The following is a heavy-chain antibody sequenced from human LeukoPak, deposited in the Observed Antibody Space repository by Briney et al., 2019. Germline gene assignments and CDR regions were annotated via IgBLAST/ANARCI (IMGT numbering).Heavy chain of an antibody. V-gene: IGHV3-30*18. D-gene: IGHD6-13*01. CDR1: GFTFSSYG. CDR3: AKDSSSSAMDV. Sequence: QPGRSLRLSCAASGFTFSSYGMHWVRQAPGKGLEWVAVISYDGSNKYYADSVKGRFTISRDNSKNTLYLQMDSLRAEDMAVYYCAKDSSSSAMDVWGQGTTVTVSS. CDR2: ISYDGSNK. J-gene: IGHJ6*02.